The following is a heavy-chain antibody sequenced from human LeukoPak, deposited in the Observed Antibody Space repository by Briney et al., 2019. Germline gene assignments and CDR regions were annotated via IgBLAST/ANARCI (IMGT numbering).Heavy chain of an antibody. J-gene: IGHJ4*02. D-gene: IGHD5-12*01. CDR2: IIPIFGTA. Sequence: SVKVSCKASGGTFSSYAISWVRQAPGQGLEWMGGIIPIFGTANYAQKFQGRVTITADESTSTAYMELSSLRSEDTAVYYCARGETDTVATIERREVLALLDYWGQGTLVTVSS. V-gene: IGHV1-69*13. CDR3: ARGETDTVATIERREVLALLDY. CDR1: GGTFSSYA.